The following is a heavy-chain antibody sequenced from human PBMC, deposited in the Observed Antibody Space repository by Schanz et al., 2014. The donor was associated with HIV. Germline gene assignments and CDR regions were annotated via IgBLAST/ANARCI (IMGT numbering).Heavy chain of an antibody. J-gene: IGHJ6*02. CDR3: AKSRGDSWPYGMDV. V-gene: IGHV3-30-3*02. CDR2: ISYDGSNK. D-gene: IGHD4-17*01. Sequence: VQLVESGGGLVQPGGSLRLSCAASGFTFSSYAMHWVRQAPGKGLEWVAVISYDGSNKYYADSVKGRFTISRDNSKNTLYLQMNSLRAEDTAVYYCAKSRGDSWPYGMDVWGQGTTVTVSS. CDR1: GFTFSSYA.